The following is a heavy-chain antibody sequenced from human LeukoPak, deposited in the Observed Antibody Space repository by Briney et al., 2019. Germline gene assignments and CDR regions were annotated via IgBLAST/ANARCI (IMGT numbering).Heavy chain of an antibody. CDR3: ARHSVAYGDPRRRYYYYYYMDV. V-gene: IGHV4-61*05. CDR2: IYYSGST. CDR1: GGSISSSSYY. Sequence: SETLSLTCTVSGGSISSSSYYWGWIRQPPGKGLEWIGYIYYSGSTNYNPSLKSRVTISVDTSKNQFSLKLSSVTAADTAVYYCARHSVAYGDPRRRYYYYYYMDVWGKGTTVTVSS. D-gene: IGHD4-17*01. J-gene: IGHJ6*03.